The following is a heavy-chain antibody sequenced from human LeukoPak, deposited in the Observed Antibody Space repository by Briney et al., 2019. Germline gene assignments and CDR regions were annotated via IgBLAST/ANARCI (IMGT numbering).Heavy chain of an antibody. Sequence: GGSLRLSCAASGFTFSSYAMSWVRQAPGKGLEWVSAISGSGGSTYYADSVKGRFTISRDNSKNTLYLQMNSLRAEDTAVYYCAKDWWVSYCSGGSCYKAFQHWGQGTLVTVSS. CDR1: GFTFSSYA. J-gene: IGHJ1*01. V-gene: IGHV3-23*01. CDR3: AKDWWVSYCSGGSCYKAFQH. CDR2: ISGSGGST. D-gene: IGHD2-15*01.